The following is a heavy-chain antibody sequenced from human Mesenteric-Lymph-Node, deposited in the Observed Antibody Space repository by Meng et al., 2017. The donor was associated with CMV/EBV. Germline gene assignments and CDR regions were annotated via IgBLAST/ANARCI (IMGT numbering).Heavy chain of an antibody. Sequence: GESLKISCAASGFTFSSYEMNWVRQAPGKGLEWVSYISSSGSTIYYADSVKGRFTISRDNSKNTLYLQMNSLRAEDTAVYYCARVRYSGYDLYYYGMDVWGQGTTVTVSS. D-gene: IGHD5-12*01. V-gene: IGHV3-48*03. CDR1: GFTFSSYE. CDR3: ARVRYSGYDLYYYGMDV. CDR2: ISSSGSTI. J-gene: IGHJ6*02.